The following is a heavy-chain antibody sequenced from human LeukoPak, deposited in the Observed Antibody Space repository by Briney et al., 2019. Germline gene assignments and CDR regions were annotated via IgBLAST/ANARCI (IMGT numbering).Heavy chain of an antibody. V-gene: IGHV3-23*01. Sequence: GGSLRLSCAASGFTFSSYAMSWVRQAPGKGLEWVSAISGSGGSTYYADSVKGRFTISRDNSKNTLYLQMNSLRAEGTAVYYCAKDQGVVGDSSGYYYVGGTDYWGQGTLVTVSS. CDR3: AKDQGVVGDSSGYYYVGGTDY. J-gene: IGHJ4*02. CDR1: GFTFSSYA. D-gene: IGHD3-22*01. CDR2: ISGSGGST.